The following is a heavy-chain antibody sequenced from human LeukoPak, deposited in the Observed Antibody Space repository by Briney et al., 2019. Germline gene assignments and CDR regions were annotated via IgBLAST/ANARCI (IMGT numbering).Heavy chain of an antibody. CDR3: ARRFDR. Sequence: GGSLRLSCAASGFTVSSNYMSWVRQAPGKGLEWVSYISSSSRTTDYADSVKGRFTISRDNAKNSLYLQMNSLRAEDTAVYYCARRFDRWGQGILVTVSS. J-gene: IGHJ5*02. V-gene: IGHV3-48*01. CDR1: GFTVSSNY. CDR2: ISSSSRTT.